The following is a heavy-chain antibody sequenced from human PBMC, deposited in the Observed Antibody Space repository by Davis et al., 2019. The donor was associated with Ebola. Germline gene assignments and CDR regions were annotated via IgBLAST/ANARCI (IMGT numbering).Heavy chain of an antibody. CDR1: GYTITSYA. J-gene: IGHJ6*04. CDR2: INAGNGNT. CDR3: ARGGLRFLEWLNGMDV. V-gene: IGHV1-3*01. D-gene: IGHD3-3*01. Sequence: AASVKVSCKASGYTITSYAMHWVRQAPGQRLEWMGWINAGNGNTKYSQKFQGRVTITRDTSASTAYMELSSLRSEDTAVYYCARGGLRFLEWLNGMDVWGKGTTVTVSS.